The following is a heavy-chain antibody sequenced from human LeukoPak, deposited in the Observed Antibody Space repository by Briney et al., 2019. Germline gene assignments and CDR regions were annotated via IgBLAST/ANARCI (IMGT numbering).Heavy chain of an antibody. J-gene: IGHJ4*02. CDR3: ARDGYDFWSDYPTTLDY. Sequence: GGSLRLSCAASGFNFSSYSMNWVRQAPGKGLEWVSYISTSSRTIYYADSVKGRFTIYRDNAKNSLFLQMNSLRAEDTAVYYCARDGYDFWSDYPTTLDYWGQGTLVTVSS. CDR1: GFNFSSYS. CDR2: ISTSSRTI. V-gene: IGHV3-48*01. D-gene: IGHD3-3*01.